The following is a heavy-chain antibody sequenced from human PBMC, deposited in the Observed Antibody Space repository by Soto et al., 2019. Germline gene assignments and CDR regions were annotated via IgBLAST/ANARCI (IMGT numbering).Heavy chain of an antibody. J-gene: IGHJ1*01. CDR3: ARDLKMAAGYGHQH. Sequence: GGSLRLSCAASGFTFSSYSMNWVRQAPGKGLEWVSSISSSNSYTNYADSVKGRFTISRDNSRNSLYLQMNSLRADDTAVYYCARDLKMAAGYGHQHWGQGTLVTVSS. CDR1: GFTFSSYS. CDR2: ISSSNSYT. D-gene: IGHD3-9*01. V-gene: IGHV3-21*04.